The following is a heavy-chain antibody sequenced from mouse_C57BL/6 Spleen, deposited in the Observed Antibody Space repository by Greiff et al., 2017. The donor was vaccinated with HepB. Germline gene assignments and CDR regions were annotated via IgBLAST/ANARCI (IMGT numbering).Heavy chain of an antibody. CDR1: GYTFTSYW. CDR3: ERQLRRGYYYGY. D-gene: IGHD3-2*02. CDR2: IYPSDSET. V-gene: IGHV1-61*01. Sequence: QVQLQQPGAELVRPGSSVKLSCKASGYTFTSYWMDWVKQRPGQGLEWIVNIYPSDSETHYNQKFKDKATLTVDKSSSTAYMQLSSLTSEDSTVYYCERQLRRGYYYGYWGQGTTLTVYS. J-gene: IGHJ2*01.